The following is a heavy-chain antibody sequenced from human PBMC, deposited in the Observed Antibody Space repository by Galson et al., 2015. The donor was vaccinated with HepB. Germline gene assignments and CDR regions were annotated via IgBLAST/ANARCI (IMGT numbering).Heavy chain of an antibody. CDR3: ARDRVYGDYDVYWYFDL. CDR2: ISVYNGNT. V-gene: IGHV1-18*01. J-gene: IGHJ2*01. D-gene: IGHD4-17*01. CDR1: GYTFTNYG. Sequence: SVKVSCKASGYTFTNYGISWVRQAPGQGLEWMGWISVYNGNTNYVQKFQGRVTMTTGTSTSTAYMELRSPRSDDTAVYYCARDRVYGDYDVYWYFDLWGRGTLVTVSS.